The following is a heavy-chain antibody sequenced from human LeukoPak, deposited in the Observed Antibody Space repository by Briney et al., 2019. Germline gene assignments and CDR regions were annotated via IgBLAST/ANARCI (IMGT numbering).Heavy chain of an antibody. J-gene: IGHJ3*02. Sequence: GGSLRLSCAASGFTFSTYAIHWVRQAPGKGLEWVAIISYGENPYSYADSVQGRFTISRDNSQSTVHLQMSSLRPEDTAVYFCARNHFNQNVFDIWGQGTMVTVSS. V-gene: IGHV3-30*15. CDR1: GFTFSTYA. D-gene: IGHD1-14*01. CDR2: ISYGENPY. CDR3: ARNHFNQNVFDI.